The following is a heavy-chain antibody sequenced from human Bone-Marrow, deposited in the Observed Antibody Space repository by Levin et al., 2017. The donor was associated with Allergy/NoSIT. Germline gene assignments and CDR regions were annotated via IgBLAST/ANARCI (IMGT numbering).Heavy chain of an antibody. CDR1: GFTFSTYS. D-gene: IGHD1-26*01. CDR2: ISTDGNDI. CDR3: AKISGSHYGSSGGNADF. J-gene: IGHJ4*02. Sequence: NPGESLKISCAASGFTFSTYSMNWIRQAPGKGLEWVSSISTDGNDINYADSVKGRFTISRDNANNALSLQMNSLRPEDTAVYYCAKISGSHYGSSGGNADFWGQGTLVTVSA. V-gene: IGHV3-21*01.